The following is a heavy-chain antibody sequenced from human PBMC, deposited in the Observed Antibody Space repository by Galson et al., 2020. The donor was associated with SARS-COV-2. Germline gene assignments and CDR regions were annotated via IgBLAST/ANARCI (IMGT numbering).Heavy chain of an antibody. CDR3: ARHGDSSGWSGYWYFDL. V-gene: IGHV5-51*01. D-gene: IGHD6-19*01. CDR1: GYSFTSYW. J-gene: IGHJ2*01. Sequence: GESLKISCKGSGYSFTSYWIGWVRQMPGKGLEWMGIIYPGDSDTRYSPSFQGQVTISADKSISTAYLQWSSLKASDTAMYYCARHGDSSGWSGYWYFDLWGRGTLVTVSS. CDR2: IYPGDSDT.